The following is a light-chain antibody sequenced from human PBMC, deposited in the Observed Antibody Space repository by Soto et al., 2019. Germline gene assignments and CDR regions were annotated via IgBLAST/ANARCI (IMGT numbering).Light chain of an antibody. V-gene: IGKV1-17*01. J-gene: IGKJ1*01. CDR3: LQHNSYPWT. Sequence: DIQMTQSPSSLSASVGDRVTITCRASQDITSDLGWFQQKPGKAPKRLIYAASSWQSGVPSRFSGSAAGIGFALTISSLQPEDFATYSCLQHNSYPWTFGQGTKVEIK. CDR1: QDITSD. CDR2: AAS.